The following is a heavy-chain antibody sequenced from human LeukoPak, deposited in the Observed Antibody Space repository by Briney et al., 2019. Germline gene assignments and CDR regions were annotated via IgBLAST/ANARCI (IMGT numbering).Heavy chain of an antibody. CDR3: ARVEQWLDNYYYYYMDV. V-gene: IGHV4-39*07. Sequence: SETLSLTCTVSGGPISSSSYYWGWIRQPPGKGLEWIGSIYYSGSTYYNPSLKSRVTISVDTSKNQFSLKLSSVTAADTAVYYCARVEQWLDNYYYYYMDVWGKGTTVTVSS. CDR1: GGPISSSSYY. J-gene: IGHJ6*03. D-gene: IGHD6-19*01. CDR2: IYYSGST.